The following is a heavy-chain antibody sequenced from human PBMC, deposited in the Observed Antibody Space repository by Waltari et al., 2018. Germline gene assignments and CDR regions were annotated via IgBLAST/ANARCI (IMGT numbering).Heavy chain of an antibody. CDR3: ARDAADAGLIAVTGRFDY. Sequence: QVQLQESGPGLVKPSETLSLTCAVAGYSISSGYYWGLFRRSPGKGLEWSGSIFHSWINLYKPPFESRVTISVDTSKDQLSLRLNSVTAADTAVFYCARDAADAGLIAVTGRFDYWGQGTLVSVSS. J-gene: IGHJ4*02. D-gene: IGHD6-19*01. V-gene: IGHV4-38-2*02. CDR1: GYSISSGYY. CDR2: IFHSWIN.